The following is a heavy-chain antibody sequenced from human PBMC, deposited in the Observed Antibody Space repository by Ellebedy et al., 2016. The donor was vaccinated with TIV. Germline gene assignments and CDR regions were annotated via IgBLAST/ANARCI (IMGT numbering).Heavy chain of an antibody. D-gene: IGHD1-1*01. CDR3: AKDTNGANSPVDY. V-gene: IGHV3-23*01. CDR1: RFTFSSYA. Sequence: GESLKISCAASRFTFSSYAMSWVRQAPDKGLDWVSAISGSGGSTYYADSVKGRFTISRDNSKNTLYLQMNSLRAEDTAVYYCAKDTNGANSPVDYWGQGTLVTVSS. CDR2: ISGSGGST. J-gene: IGHJ4*02.